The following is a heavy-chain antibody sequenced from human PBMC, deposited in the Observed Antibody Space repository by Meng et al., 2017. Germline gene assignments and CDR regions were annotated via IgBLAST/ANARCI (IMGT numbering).Heavy chain of an antibody. J-gene: IGHJ4*02. CDR3: ARNVSLHEPWKLDY. V-gene: IGHV3-48*03. CDR1: GFTFSSYE. Sequence: SLKISCAASGFTFSSYEMNWVRQAPGKGLEWVSYISSSGSTIYYADSVKCRFTIARDNSKNSLYLQMNSLRAEDTAVYYCARNVSLHEPWKLDYWGQGTLVTVSS. CDR2: ISSSGSTI. D-gene: IGHD1-1*01.